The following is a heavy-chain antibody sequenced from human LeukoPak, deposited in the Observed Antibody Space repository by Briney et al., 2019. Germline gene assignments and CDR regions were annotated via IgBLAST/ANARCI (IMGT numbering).Heavy chain of an antibody. CDR1: GFTFSSYA. Sequence: GRSLRLSCAASGFTFSSYAMHWVRQAPGKGLEWVAVISYDGSNKYYADSVKGRFTISRHNSKNTLYLQMNSLRAEDTAVYCCARVSVWGSYKGVFDYWGQGTLVTVSS. J-gene: IGHJ4*02. CDR2: ISYDGSNK. V-gene: IGHV3-30*04. D-gene: IGHD3-16*01. CDR3: ARVSVWGSYKGVFDY.